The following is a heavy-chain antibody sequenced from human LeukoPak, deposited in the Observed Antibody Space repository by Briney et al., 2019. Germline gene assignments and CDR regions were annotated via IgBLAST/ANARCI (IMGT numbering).Heavy chain of an antibody. CDR2: INPNSGGT. V-gene: IGHV1-2*04. CDR1: GYTFTGYY. Sequence: ASVKVSCKASGYTFTGYYMHWARQAPGQGLEWMGWINPNSGGTNYAQKFQGWVTMTRDTSISTAYMELSRLRSDDTAVYYCARGVLRYFDWLDVWGQGTLVTVSS. D-gene: IGHD3-9*01. CDR3: ARGVLRYFDWLDV. J-gene: IGHJ5*02.